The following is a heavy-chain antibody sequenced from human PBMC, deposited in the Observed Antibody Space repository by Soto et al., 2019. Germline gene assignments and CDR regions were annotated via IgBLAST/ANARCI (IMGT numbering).Heavy chain of an antibody. J-gene: IGHJ4*02. CDR1: GFTFSSYG. V-gene: IGHV3-23*01. CDR3: AKDRRAGGNYGLYYDF. Sequence: EVQLLESGGGLVQPGGSLRLSCAASGFTFSSYGMTWVRQAPGKGLEWVSFSSATGAGTYYANSVKGRFTISRDNSKNKLYLQMTSLRADDTAVYYCAKDRRAGGNYGLYYDFWGQGALVIVSS. CDR2: SSATGAGT. D-gene: IGHD3-10*01.